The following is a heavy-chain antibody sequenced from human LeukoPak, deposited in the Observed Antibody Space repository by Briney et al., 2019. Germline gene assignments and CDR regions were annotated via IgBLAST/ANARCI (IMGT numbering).Heavy chain of an antibody. Sequence: PSQTLSLTCTVSGGSISSGGYYWSWIRQHPGKGLEWIGYIYYSGSTYYNSSLKSRVTISVDTSKNQFSLKLSSVTAADTAVYYCARFSDVLRYFDLWGQGTLVTVSS. D-gene: IGHD3-9*01. J-gene: IGHJ4*02. V-gene: IGHV4-31*03. CDR3: ARFSDVLRYFDL. CDR1: GGSISSGGYY. CDR2: IYYSGST.